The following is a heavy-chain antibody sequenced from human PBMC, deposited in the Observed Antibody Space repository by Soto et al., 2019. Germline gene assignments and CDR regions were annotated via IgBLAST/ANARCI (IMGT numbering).Heavy chain of an antibody. V-gene: IGHV4-30-4*01. CDR3: VGTGTTDDF. Sequence: VQLQGSGPGLLKPSQTLSLTCTVSGASVNTGDYYWSYIRQPPGKGLEWLGYIFYSGDTYYNPSLKSRATISLNTSRNQFSLTLTSVTDADTALYYCVGTGTTDDFWGQGPLVTVSS. CDR2: IFYSGDT. CDR1: GASVNTGDYY. J-gene: IGHJ1*01. D-gene: IGHD1-7*01.